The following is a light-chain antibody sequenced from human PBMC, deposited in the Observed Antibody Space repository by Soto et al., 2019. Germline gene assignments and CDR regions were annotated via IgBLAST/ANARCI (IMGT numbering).Light chain of an antibody. V-gene: IGLV2-14*01. CDR3: SSYAGSNHYV. J-gene: IGLJ1*01. Sequence: QSVLTQPASVSGSPGQSITISCTGTSSDIGVYDYVSWYQQHPGKAPKLIIYEVTNRPSGLSNRFSGSKSDNTASLTISGLQAEDEADYYCSSYAGSNHYVFGTGTKLTVL. CDR2: EVT. CDR1: SSDIGVYDY.